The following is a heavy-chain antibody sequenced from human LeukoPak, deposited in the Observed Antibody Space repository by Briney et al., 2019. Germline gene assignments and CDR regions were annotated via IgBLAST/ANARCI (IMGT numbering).Heavy chain of an antibody. D-gene: IGHD1-26*01. CDR2: VFYSGPT. Sequence: NPSETLSLTCTVSGDSIDSYYWSWIRQPPGEGLQWIGYVFYSGPTNYDASLKRRVAISVDRSKNQFSLKLTSVSAADTAVYYCAGRSARYFDSWGQGTPVTVSS. CDR1: GDSIDSYY. CDR3: AGRSARYFDS. J-gene: IGHJ4*02. V-gene: IGHV4-59*01.